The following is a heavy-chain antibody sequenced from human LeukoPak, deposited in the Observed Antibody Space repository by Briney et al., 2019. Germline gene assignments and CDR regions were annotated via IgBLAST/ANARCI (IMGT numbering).Heavy chain of an antibody. V-gene: IGHV3-23*01. Sequence: GRSLRLSCAASGFSFEAYGMSWVRQAPGKGLEWVSAISAGGGSTYYADSVKGRFTISRDISKNTLYLQMNSLRAEDTAVYYCAKRDSGLLDYWGQGTLVTVSS. J-gene: IGHJ4*02. CDR3: AKRDSGLLDY. CDR2: ISAGGGST. D-gene: IGHD2-15*01. CDR1: GFSFEAYG.